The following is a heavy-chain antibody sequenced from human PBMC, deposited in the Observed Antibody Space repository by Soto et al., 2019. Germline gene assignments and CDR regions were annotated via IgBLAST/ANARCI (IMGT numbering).Heavy chain of an antibody. CDR2: ISDDGSSK. V-gene: IGHV3-30*18. D-gene: IGHD4-17*01. J-gene: IGHJ4*02. Sequence: QVLLVESGGGVVQPGRSLRISCAVSGFTFSSFGMHWVRQAPGKGLEWVAVISDDGSSKHYADSLKGRFTISRDNSNNPLYLQMDSLGPEDTAVYYCAKDLWGDFGDLNLPGYWGQGTLVTVSS. CDR3: AKDLWGDFGDLNLPGY. CDR1: GFTFSSFG.